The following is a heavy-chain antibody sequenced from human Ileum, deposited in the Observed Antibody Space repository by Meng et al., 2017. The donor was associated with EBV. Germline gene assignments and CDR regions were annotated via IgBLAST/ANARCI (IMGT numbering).Heavy chain of an antibody. J-gene: IGHJ5*02. CDR2: IYYSGST. V-gene: IGHV4-31*03. Sequence: QAPRHAPRPGLVKPSQTLSLTCTVSGGSISSGGYYWSWIRQHPGKGLEWIGYIYYSGSTYYNPSLKSRVTISVDTSKNQFSLNLTSVTAADTAVYYCARGTGTTFAWGQGTLVTVSS. CDR3: ARGTGTTFA. D-gene: IGHD1-1*01. CDR1: GGSISSGGYY.